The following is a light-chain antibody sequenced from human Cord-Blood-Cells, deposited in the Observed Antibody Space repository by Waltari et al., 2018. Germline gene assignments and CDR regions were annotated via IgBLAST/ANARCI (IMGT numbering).Light chain of an antibody. CDR3: SSYTSSSTYV. CDR2: DVS. Sequence: QSALTQPASVSGSPGQSITISCTGTSSDVGGYNSASWYQQHPGKAPKLMIYDVSNRPSVVSNRFAGSKSGNTASLTISGLLAEDEADYYCSSYTSSSTYVFGTGTKVTVL. J-gene: IGLJ1*01. V-gene: IGLV2-14*01. CDR1: SSDVGGYNS.